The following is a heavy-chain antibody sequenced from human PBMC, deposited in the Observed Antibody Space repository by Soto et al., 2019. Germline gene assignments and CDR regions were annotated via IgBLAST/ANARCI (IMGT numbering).Heavy chain of an antibody. CDR2: INPNSGGT. J-gene: IGHJ6*02. Sequence: ASVKVSCKASGYTFTGYYIHWVRQAPGQGLEWMGWINPNSGGTNYAQKFQGWVTMTRDTSISTAYMELNRLRSDDTAVYYCARDVRGYYYGMDVWGQGTTVTVS. CDR3: ARDVRGYYYGMDV. D-gene: IGHD7-27*01. V-gene: IGHV1-2*04. CDR1: GYTFTGYY.